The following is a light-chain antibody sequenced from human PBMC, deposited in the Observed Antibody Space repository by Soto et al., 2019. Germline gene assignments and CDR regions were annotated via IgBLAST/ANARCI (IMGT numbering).Light chain of an antibody. Sequence: GTLSLSSGERAILSCRASQSVGNSYLAWYQQKPGQAPRLLIYGASSRATGIPDRFSGSGSGTDFTLTIDRLEPEDFAVYYCQQYGSSSSWTFGQGTKVDIK. CDR1: QSVGNSY. V-gene: IGKV3-20*01. J-gene: IGKJ1*01. CDR3: QQYGSSSSWT. CDR2: GAS.